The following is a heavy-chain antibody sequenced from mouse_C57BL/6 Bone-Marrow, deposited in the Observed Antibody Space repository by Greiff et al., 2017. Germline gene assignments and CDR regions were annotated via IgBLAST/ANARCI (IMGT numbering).Heavy chain of an antibody. D-gene: IGHD2-3*01. CDR2: INPNNGGT. CDR1: GYTFTDYY. V-gene: IGHV1-26*01. CDR3: VGDGYFDWYFDV. J-gene: IGHJ1*03. Sequence: VQLQQSGPELVKPGASVKISCKASGYTFTDYYMNWVKQSHGKSLEWIGDINPNNGGTSYNQKFKGKATLTVDKSSSTAYMELRSLTSADSAVYYCVGDGYFDWYFDVWGTGTTVTVSS.